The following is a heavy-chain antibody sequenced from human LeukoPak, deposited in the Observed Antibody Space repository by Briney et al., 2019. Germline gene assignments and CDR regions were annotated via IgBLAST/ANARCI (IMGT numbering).Heavy chain of an antibody. CDR1: GGTFSRYA. J-gene: IGHJ4*02. V-gene: IGHV1-69*04. CDR3: TSRDGYNYDY. D-gene: IGHD5-24*01. CDR2: IIPILGIA. Sequence: SVKVSCKASGGTFSRYAISWVRQAPGQGLEWMGRIIPILGIANYAQKFQGRVTITADKSTSTAYMELSSLRSEDTAVYYCTSRDGYNYDYWGQGTLVTVSS.